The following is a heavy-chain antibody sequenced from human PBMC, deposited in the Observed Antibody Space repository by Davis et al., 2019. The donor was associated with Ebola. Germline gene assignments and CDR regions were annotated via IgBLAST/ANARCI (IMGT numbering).Heavy chain of an antibody. V-gene: IGHV3-73*01. CDR3: TTGRGIVVVPAAILDYYYYYGMDV. D-gene: IGHD2-2*02. Sequence: GGSLRLSCAASGFTFSGSAMHWVRQASGKGLEWVGRIRSKANSYATAYAASVKGRFTISRDDSKNTAYLQMNSLKTEDTAVYYCTTGRGIVVVPAAILDYYYYYGMDVWGQGTTVTVSS. J-gene: IGHJ6*02. CDR1: GFTFSGSA. CDR2: IRSKANSYAT.